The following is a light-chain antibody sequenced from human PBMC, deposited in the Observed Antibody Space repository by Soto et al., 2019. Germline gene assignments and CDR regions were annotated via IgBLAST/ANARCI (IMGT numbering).Light chain of an antibody. J-gene: IGLJ1*01. CDR1: SSDIGTYNL. Sequence: QSVLTQPASVSVSPGQSITISCTGTSSDIGTYNLVSWYQQHPRKAPKLMIYEVNKRPSGVSGRFSGSKSGNTASLTISGLQAEDEADYYCCSYAGSSTLYVFGTGTKVTVL. CDR2: EVN. V-gene: IGLV2-23*02. CDR3: CSYAGSSTLYV.